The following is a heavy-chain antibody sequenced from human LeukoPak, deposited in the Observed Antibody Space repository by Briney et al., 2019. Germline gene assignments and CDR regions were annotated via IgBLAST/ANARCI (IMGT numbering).Heavy chain of an antibody. V-gene: IGHV4-59*01. D-gene: IGHD2-15*01. CDR3: AREGDYCSGGSCMGYFDY. J-gene: IGHJ4*02. CDR1: GGSISSYY. Sequence: TSSETLSLTCTVSGGSISSYYWSWIRQPPGKGLEWIGYIYYSGSTNYNPSLKSRVTISVDTSKNQFSLKLSSVTAADTAVYYCAREGDYCSGGSCMGYFDYWGQGTLVTVSS. CDR2: IYYSGST.